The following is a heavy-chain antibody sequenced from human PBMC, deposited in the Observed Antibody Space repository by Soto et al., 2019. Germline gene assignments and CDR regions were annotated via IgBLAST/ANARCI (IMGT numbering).Heavy chain of an antibody. CDR1: GISLTTSGVG. CDR3: ARGLATLPVFAFDV. V-gene: IGHV2-5*01. Sequence: QITLKGSGPTLVNPTQPLTLTCTLSGISLTTSGVGLGWIRQTPGKALEWLALIYWNDDKHYSPFLKSRLTITKDTSKNQAVLTMTNMDPVDTATYYCARGLATLPVFAFDVWGQGTVVTVSS. CDR2: IYWNDDK. D-gene: IGHD1-1*01. J-gene: IGHJ3*01.